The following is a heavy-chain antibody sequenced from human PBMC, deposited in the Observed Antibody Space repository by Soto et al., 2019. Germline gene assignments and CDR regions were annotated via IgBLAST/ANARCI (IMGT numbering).Heavy chain of an antibody. CDR1: GGSVSSGDYY. CDR2: IYYSGRT. J-gene: IGHJ4*02. V-gene: IGHV4-61*08. D-gene: IGHD2-2*01. Sequence: PSETLSLTCTVSGGSVSSGDYYWSWIRQPPGKGLEWIGYIYYSGRTNYNPSLKSRVTISLDTSKNQFSLELTSVTAADTAMYYCARDNVVSAVTFDYWGQGTLVTVSS. CDR3: ARDNVVSAVTFDY.